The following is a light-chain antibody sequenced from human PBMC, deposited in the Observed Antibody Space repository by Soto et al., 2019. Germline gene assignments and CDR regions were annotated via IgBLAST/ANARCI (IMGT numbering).Light chain of an antibody. V-gene: IGKV3D-20*02. CDR3: QQRNNWPLT. J-gene: IGKJ4*02. CDR2: GAS. CDR1: QSVSSSF. Sequence: EIVLTQSPATLSLSPGERATLSCRASQSVSSSFLAWYQQKPGQAPRLLIYGASTRATGIPARFSGSGSGTDFTLTISSLEPEDFAVYYCQQRNNWPLTFGGGTKLDIK.